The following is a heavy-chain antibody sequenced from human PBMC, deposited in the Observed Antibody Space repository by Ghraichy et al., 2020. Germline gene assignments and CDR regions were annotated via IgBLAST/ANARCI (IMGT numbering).Heavy chain of an antibody. CDR2: IKQDGSEK. V-gene: IGHV3-7*01. CDR3: ARDRARGWNYQDY. D-gene: IGHD1-7*01. CDR1: GFTFSSYW. J-gene: IGHJ4*02. Sequence: GGSLRLSCAASGFTFSSYWMSWVRQAPGKGLEWVANIKQDGSEKYYVDSVKGRFTISRDNAKNSLYLQMNSLRAEDTAVYYCARDRARGWNYQDYWGQGTLVTVSS.